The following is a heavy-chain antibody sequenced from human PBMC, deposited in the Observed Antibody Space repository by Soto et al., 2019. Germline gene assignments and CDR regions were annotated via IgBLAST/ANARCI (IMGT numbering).Heavy chain of an antibody. D-gene: IGHD6-13*01. CDR3: ARALYSSTWSYYYYGMDV. CDR1: GGTFSNYA. CDR2: FIPVFDST. Sequence: QVHLVQSGAEVKKPGSSVTVSCKASGGTFSNYAINWVRQAPGQGLEWLGGFIPVFDSTRYAQKFLGRVTITADESTSTAYMELSSLRSEDTAVYYCARALYSSTWSYYYYGMDVWGQGTTVTVSS. V-gene: IGHV1-69*01. J-gene: IGHJ6*02.